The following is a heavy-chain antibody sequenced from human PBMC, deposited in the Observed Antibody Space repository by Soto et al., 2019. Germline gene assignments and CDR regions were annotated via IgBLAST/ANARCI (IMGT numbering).Heavy chain of an antibody. J-gene: IGHJ4*02. V-gene: IGHV4-4*07. D-gene: IGHD1-26*01. CDR2: IYTSGST. Sequence: QVQLQESGPGLVKPSETLSLTCTVSGDSMTKYYWSWIRQPAGKGLERIGRIYTSGSTNYNPSLKSRVTMSIDTSNKHFSLSLKSVTAADTAVYYCARTVGAAYYFDFWGQGALVTVSS. CDR3: ARTVGAAYYFDF. CDR1: GDSMTKYY.